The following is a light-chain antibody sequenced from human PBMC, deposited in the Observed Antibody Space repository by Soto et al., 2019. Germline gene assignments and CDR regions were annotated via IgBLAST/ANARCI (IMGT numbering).Light chain of an antibody. CDR1: QDISNY. Sequence: DIQMTQSPSSLSASVGDRVTITCQASQDISNYLNWYQQKPGKAPKLLIYAASSLQSGVPSRFSGSGSGTDFTLTISSLQPEDFAIYYCQQSYSILLTFGGGTKVDIK. CDR2: AAS. J-gene: IGKJ4*01. V-gene: IGKV1-39*01. CDR3: QQSYSILLT.